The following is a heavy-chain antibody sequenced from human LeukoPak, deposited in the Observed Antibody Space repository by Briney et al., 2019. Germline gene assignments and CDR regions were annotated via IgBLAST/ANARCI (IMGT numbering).Heavy chain of an antibody. CDR3: AKSGSSWYYFDY. CDR1: GFTFDDYA. D-gene: IGHD6-13*01. J-gene: IGHJ4*02. V-gene: IGHV3-9*03. CDR2: ISWNSGSI. Sequence: SGGSLRLSCAASGFTFDDYAMHWVRQAPGKGLEWVSGISWNSGSIGYADSVKGRFTISRDNAKNSLYLQMNSLRVEDMALYYCAKSGSSWYYFDYWGQGTLVIVSS.